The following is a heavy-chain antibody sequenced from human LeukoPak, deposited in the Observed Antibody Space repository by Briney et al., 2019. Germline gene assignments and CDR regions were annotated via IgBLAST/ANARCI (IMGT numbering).Heavy chain of an antibody. J-gene: IGHJ6*02. Sequence: SETLSLTCTVSGGSITSSDYHWGWIRQPPGKGLEWIGSMYHSGSTYHNPSLKSRVTISVDTSKNQFSLKPNSVTAADTAVYYCARHVGQQLFYYYYGLDVWGQGTTVSVSS. CDR3: ARHVGQQLFYYYYGLDV. D-gene: IGHD6-13*01. CDR2: MYHSGST. CDR1: GGSITSSDYH. V-gene: IGHV4-39*01.